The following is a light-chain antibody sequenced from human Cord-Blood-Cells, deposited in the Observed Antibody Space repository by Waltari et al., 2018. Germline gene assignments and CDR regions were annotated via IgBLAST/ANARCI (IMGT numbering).Light chain of an antibody. CDR3: QQYHSTPLT. Sequence: DIVMTQSPDSLAVSLGERATINCKSSQSVLYSSNNKNYLAWYQQKPGQPPKLLIYWASTRASGVPVRFIGSGSGADLPLTISSLEAEDVAVYYCQQYHSTPLTFGGGTKVEIK. V-gene: IGKV4-1*01. J-gene: IGKJ4*01. CDR2: WAS. CDR1: QSVLYSSNNKNY.